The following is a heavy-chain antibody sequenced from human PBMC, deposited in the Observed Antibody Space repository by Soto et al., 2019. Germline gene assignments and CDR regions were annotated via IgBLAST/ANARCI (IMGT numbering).Heavy chain of an antibody. CDR1: GFTFSSYA. Sequence: GGSLRLSCAASGFTFSSYAMSWVRQAPGKGLEWVSAISGSGGSTYYADSVKGRFTISRDNSKNTLYLQMNSLRAEDTAVYYCAKFGITGTTSIKLYYYMDVWGKGTTVTVSS. CDR2: ISGSGGST. CDR3: AKFGITGTTSIKLYYYMDV. D-gene: IGHD1-7*01. J-gene: IGHJ6*03. V-gene: IGHV3-23*01.